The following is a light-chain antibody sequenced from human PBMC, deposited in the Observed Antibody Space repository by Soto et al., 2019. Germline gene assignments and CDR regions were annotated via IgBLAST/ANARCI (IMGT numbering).Light chain of an antibody. CDR2: AAS. J-gene: IGKJ1*01. CDR3: QQSYNAPGT. CDR1: QSISSW. V-gene: IGKV1-39*01. Sequence: DIQMTQAPSTLSASVGDRVTITCRASQSISSWLAWYQKKPGKAPKILIYAASSLQSGVPSRFSGSGSGTDCNLTISSLQPEDVATYYRQQSYNAPGTLGQGTKVDIK.